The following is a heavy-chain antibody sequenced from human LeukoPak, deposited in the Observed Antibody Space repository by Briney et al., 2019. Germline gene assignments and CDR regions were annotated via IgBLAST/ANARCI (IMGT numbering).Heavy chain of an antibody. CDR1: GYTFTSYY. Sequence: ASVKVSCKASGYTFTSYYMHWVRQAPGQGLEWMGWISAYNGNTNYAQKLQGRVTMTTDTSTSTAYMELSSLRSEDTAVYYCARADYYGSGSYYNLLYYYYYMDVWGKGTTVTISS. J-gene: IGHJ6*03. V-gene: IGHV1-18*04. CDR2: ISAYNGNT. D-gene: IGHD3-10*01. CDR3: ARADYYGSGSYYNLLYYYYYMDV.